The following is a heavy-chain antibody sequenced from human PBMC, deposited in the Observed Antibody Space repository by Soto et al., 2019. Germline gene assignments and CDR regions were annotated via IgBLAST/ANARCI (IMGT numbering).Heavy chain of an antibody. J-gene: IGHJ4*02. CDR1: GFSLRTDAVG. Sequence: QITLKESGPTLVRPTQPLTLTCTVSGFSLRTDAVGVAWIRQSPGKALEWLGIIYWNGEKRYKSSLQTRLTITRDTSKTQVVLTMTDMAPLDTATYFCAHRIAAPGRTLDYWGQGVLVTVSS. CDR2: IYWNGEK. D-gene: IGHD6-13*01. CDR3: AHRIAAPGRTLDY. V-gene: IGHV2-5*01.